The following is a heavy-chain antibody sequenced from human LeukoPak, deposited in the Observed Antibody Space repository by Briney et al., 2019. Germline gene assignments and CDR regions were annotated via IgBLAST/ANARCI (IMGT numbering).Heavy chain of an antibody. CDR3: AREGPYCSRTSCRVYFDY. Sequence: GGSLRLSCAASGFTFSDYYMSWIRQAPGKGLEWVSYISSSGSTIYYADSVKGRFTISRDNAKNSLYLQMNSLTAEDTAVYYCAREGPYCSRTSCRVYFDYWGQGTLVTVSS. D-gene: IGHD2-2*01. V-gene: IGHV3-11*01. J-gene: IGHJ4*02. CDR1: GFTFSDYY. CDR2: ISSSGSTI.